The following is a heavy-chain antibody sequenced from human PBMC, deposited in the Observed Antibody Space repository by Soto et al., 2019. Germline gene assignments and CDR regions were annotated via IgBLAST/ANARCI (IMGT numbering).Heavy chain of an antibody. V-gene: IGHV5-10-1*01. CDR2: IDPSDSYT. CDR1: GYSFTSYW. Sequence: GESLKISGKVSGYSFTSYWISWVRQMPGKGLEWMGRIDPSDSYTNYSPSFQGHVTISADKSISTAYLQWSSLKASDTAMYYCARHGDENYYYGMDVWGQGTTVTVSS. D-gene: IGHD2-21*02. CDR3: ARHGDENYYYGMDV. J-gene: IGHJ6*02.